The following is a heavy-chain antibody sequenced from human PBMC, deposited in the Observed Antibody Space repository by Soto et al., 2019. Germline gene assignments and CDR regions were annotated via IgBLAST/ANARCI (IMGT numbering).Heavy chain of an antibody. Sequence: QVQLVESGGGVVQPGRSLRLSCAASRFTFINYGMHWVRQAPGKGLEWVAAISSDGSDKYYLDSVKGRFTISRDNSKNTLHLEMISLRAEDTAVYYCARGSVKAHQSLDYRGLGTLVTVSS. J-gene: IGHJ4*02. D-gene: IGHD3-3*01. V-gene: IGHV3-30*03. CDR1: RFTFINYG. CDR2: ISSDGSDK. CDR3: ARGSVKAHQSLDY.